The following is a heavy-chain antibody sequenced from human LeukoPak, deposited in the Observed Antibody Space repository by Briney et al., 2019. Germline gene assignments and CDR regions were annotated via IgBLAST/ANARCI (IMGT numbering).Heavy chain of an antibody. Sequence: QTGGSLRLSCAASGFTFSSYDMHWVRQAPSLGPEWVAVISYDGGDKYYADSVKGRFTISRDNSKNTLYLQMNGLRAEDTALYSCAKSNVIRGFVVEEGFDPWGQGTLVTVS. CDR3: AKSNVIRGFVVEEGFDP. D-gene: IGHD3-10*01. V-gene: IGHV3-30*18. CDR2: ISYDGGDK. J-gene: IGHJ5*02. CDR1: GFTFSSYD.